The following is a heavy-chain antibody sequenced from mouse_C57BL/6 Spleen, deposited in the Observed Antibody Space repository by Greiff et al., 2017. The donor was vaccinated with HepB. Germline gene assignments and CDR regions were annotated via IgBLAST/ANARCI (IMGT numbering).Heavy chain of an antibody. CDR2: IYPSDSET. CDR1: GYTFTSYW. CDR3: ARSLYYYGTVYCDY. Sequence: QVQLQQPGAELVRPGSSVKLSCKASGYTFTSYWMDWVKQRPGQGLEWIGNIYPSDSETHYNQKFKDKATLTVDKSSSTAYMQLSSLTSEDSAVYYCARSLYYYGTVYCDYWGQGTTLTVSS. J-gene: IGHJ2*01. D-gene: IGHD1-1*01. V-gene: IGHV1-61*01.